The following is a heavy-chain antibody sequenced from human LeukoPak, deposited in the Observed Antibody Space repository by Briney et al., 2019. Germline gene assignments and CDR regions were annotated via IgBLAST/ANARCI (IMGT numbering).Heavy chain of an antibody. CDR3: ARVLVEMATIDY. CDR2: ISWNSGSI. CDR1: GFTFDDYA. D-gene: IGHD5-24*01. Sequence: GGSLRLSCAASGFTFDDYAMHWVRQAPGKGLEWVSGISWNSGSIGYADSVKGRFTISRDNAKNSLYLQMNSLRAEDTAVYYCARVLVEMATIDYWGQGTLVTVSS. J-gene: IGHJ4*02. V-gene: IGHV3-9*01.